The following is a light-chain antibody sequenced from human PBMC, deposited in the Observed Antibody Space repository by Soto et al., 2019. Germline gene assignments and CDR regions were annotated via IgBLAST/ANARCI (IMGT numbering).Light chain of an antibody. CDR2: NNN. CDR3: AAWDDSLNGLV. V-gene: IGLV1-44*01. CDR1: SSNIGSNT. Sequence: QSVLTQPPSASGTPRQRVTLSCSGSSSNIGSNTVNWYQQLPGTAPKLLIYNNNQRPSGVPDRFSGSKSGTSASLAISGLQSEDEADYYCAAWDDSLNGLVFGPGTTLTVL. J-gene: IGLJ1*01.